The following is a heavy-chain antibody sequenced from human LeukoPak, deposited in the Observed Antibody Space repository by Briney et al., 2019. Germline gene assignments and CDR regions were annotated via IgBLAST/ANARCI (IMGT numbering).Heavy chain of an antibody. CDR3: ARGGGLYCTNGVCYTGTFDY. CDR2: IKQDGSEK. J-gene: IGHJ4*02. V-gene: IGHV3-7*01. D-gene: IGHD2-8*01. CDR1: GFTFNTYW. Sequence: GGSLRLSCSASGFTFNTYWMTWVRQAPGEGLEWVANIKQDGSEKYYVDSVEGRFTISRDNAKNTLYLQMNSLRAEDTAVYYCARGGGLYCTNGVCYTGTFDYWGQGTLVTVSS.